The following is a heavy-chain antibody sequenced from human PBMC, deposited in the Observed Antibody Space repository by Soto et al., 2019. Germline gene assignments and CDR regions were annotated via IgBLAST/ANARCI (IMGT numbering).Heavy chain of an antibody. CDR1: GFTFDDYA. V-gene: IGHV3-9*01. CDR2: ISWNSGSI. Sequence: EVQLVESGGGLVQPGRSLRLSCAASGFTFDDYAMHWVRQAPGKGLEGVSGISWNSGSIGYADSVKGRFTISRDNAKNSLYLQMNSLRAEDTALYYCAKDVKDTYGDYVWYFDLWGRGTLVTVSS. CDR3: AKDVKDTYGDYVWYFDL. D-gene: IGHD4-17*01. J-gene: IGHJ2*01.